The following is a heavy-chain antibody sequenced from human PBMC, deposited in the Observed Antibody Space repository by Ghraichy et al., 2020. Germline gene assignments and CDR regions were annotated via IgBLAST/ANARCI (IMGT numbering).Heavy chain of an antibody. V-gene: IGHV4-39*01. D-gene: IGHD1-26*01. CDR1: GGSISSSSYY. CDR3: ARINSGSYKKFDY. J-gene: IGHJ4*02. Sequence: SQTLSLTCTVSGGSISSSSYYWGWIRQPPGKGLEWIGGIYYSGSTYYNPSLKSRVTISVDTSKNQFSLKLSSVTAADTAVYYCARINSGSYKKFDYRGQGTLVTVSS. CDR2: IYYSGST.